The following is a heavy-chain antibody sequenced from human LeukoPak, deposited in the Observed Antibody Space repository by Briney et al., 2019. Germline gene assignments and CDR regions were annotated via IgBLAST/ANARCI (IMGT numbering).Heavy chain of an antibody. D-gene: IGHD3-10*01. CDR2: IYTSGST. Sequence: PSETLSLTCTVSGGPISSYYWSWIRQPAGKGLEWIGRIYTSGSTNYNPSLKSRVTMSVDTSKNQFSLKLSSVTAADTAMYFCARRVGFYGSGSLNYFDPWGQGILVSVSS. J-gene: IGHJ5*01. CDR1: GGPISSYY. CDR3: ARRVGFYGSGSLNYFDP. V-gene: IGHV4-4*07.